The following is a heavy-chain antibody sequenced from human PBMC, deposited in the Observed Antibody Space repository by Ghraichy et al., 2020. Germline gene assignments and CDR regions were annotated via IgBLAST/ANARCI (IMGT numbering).Heavy chain of an antibody. Sequence: SETLSLTCTVSGGSISSYYWSWIRQPPGKGLEWIGYIYYSGSTNYNPSLKSRVTISVDTSKNQFSLKLSSVTAADTAVYYCAMSSPRPTYGSGSYYYYYYYYMDVWGKGTMVTVSS. CDR2: IYYSGST. CDR1: GGSISSYY. V-gene: IGHV4-59*01. CDR3: AMSSPRPTYGSGSYYYYYYYYMDV. J-gene: IGHJ6*03. D-gene: IGHD3-10*01.